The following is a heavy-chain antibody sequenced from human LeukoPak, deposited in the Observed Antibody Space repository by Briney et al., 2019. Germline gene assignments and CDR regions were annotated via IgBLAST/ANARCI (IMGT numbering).Heavy chain of an antibody. CDR3: ARDPHCSSGSCLDAFDI. V-gene: IGHV4-38-2*02. D-gene: IGHD2-15*01. CDR2: IYPGGSTS. CDR1: GYSVSSGYY. J-gene: IGHJ3*02. Sequence: KPSETLSLTCTVSGYSVSSGYYWGWIRQAPGKGLEWIGNIYPGGSTSYYNPSLKSRVTISVDTSKNQFSLKLSSVTAADTAVYYCARDPHCSSGSCLDAFDIWGQGTMVTVS.